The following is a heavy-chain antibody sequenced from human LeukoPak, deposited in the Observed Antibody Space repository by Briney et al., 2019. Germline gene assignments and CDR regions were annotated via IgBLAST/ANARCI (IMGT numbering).Heavy chain of an antibody. J-gene: IGHJ4*02. V-gene: IGHV3-33*06. CDR3: AKNYGDYEEGGDY. CDR1: GFTFRNYG. CDR2: IWYDGSNK. Sequence: GGSLRLSCAASGFTFRNYGMHWVRQAPGKGLEWVAVIWYDGSNKYYADSVKGRFTISRDNSKNTLYLQMNSLRAEDTAVYYCAKNYGDYEEGGDYWGQGTLVTVSS. D-gene: IGHD4-17*01.